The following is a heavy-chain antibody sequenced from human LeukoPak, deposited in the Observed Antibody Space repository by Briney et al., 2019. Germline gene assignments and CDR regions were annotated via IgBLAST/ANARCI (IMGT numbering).Heavy chain of an antibody. D-gene: IGHD3-10*01. J-gene: IGHJ4*02. V-gene: IGHV4-59*08. CDR3: ARHGSGVYYNGYFDY. CDR1: DGSLSSYY. Sequence: SETLSLTCTVSDGSLSSYYWSWIRQPPGKGLEWIGCIYYSGSTYYDPSLKSRVTISVDTSRNQFSLRLNSVTAADTAVYYCARHGSGVYYNGYFDYWGQGTLVTVSS. CDR2: IYYSGST.